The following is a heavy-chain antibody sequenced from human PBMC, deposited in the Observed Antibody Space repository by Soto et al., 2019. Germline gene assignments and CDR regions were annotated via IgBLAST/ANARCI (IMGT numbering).Heavy chain of an antibody. J-gene: IGHJ4*02. CDR2: IYDSGST. Sequence: SETLSLTCTVSGGSISHFYWSWIRQSPGKGLEWLGYIYDSGSTSYNPSLKSRVTMSMDTSKTQFSLNLSSVTAADTAVYYCARHSSGYSYGSFDYWGQGTLVTVS. CDR3: ARHSSGYSYGSFDY. V-gene: IGHV4-59*01. D-gene: IGHD5-18*01. CDR1: GGSISHFY.